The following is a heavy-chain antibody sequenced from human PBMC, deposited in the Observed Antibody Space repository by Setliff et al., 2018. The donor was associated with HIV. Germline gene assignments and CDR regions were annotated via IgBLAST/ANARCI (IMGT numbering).Heavy chain of an antibody. CDR1: GFTFNTYT. V-gene: IGHV3-30-3*01. Sequence: QPGGSLRLSCASSGFTFNTYTMHWVRQAPGKGLEWVAGISFDGTDKYYADSVKGRFTISRDNSKNTLYLQMNSLRAEDTAVYYCARKGRWGQGTLVTVSS. J-gene: IGHJ4*02. CDR2: ISFDGTDK. CDR3: ARKGR.